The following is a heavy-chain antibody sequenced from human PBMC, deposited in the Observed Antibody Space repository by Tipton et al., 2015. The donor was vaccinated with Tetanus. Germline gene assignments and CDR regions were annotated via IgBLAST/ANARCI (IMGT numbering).Heavy chain of an antibody. V-gene: IGHV4-59*03. D-gene: IGHD3-3*01. Sequence: GLVKPSETLSLTCTVSGGSITSYYWTWMRQSPGKGLEWIGYIFYTGSTNYNPSFKSRVTMSVDTSKNQLSLKLDSVTSADTAVYYCATESLVFRRLLDWGPGILVTVSS. J-gene: IGHJ4*02. CDR3: ATESLVFRRLLD. CDR1: GGSITSYY. CDR2: IFYTGST.